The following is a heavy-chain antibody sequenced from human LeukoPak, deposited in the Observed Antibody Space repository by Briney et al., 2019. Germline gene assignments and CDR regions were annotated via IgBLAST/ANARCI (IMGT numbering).Heavy chain of an antibody. V-gene: IGHV3-30*18. D-gene: IGHD1-1*01. CDR1: GFAFSTYG. J-gene: IGHJ4*02. CDR3: AKDRPWTDY. CDR2: ISYDGSNK. Sequence: GRSLRLSCAASGFAFSTYGMHWVRQAPGKGLEWVAVISYDGSNKYYADSVKGRFTISRDNSKNTLYLQMNSLRAEDTAVYYCAKDRPWTDYWGQGTLVTVSS.